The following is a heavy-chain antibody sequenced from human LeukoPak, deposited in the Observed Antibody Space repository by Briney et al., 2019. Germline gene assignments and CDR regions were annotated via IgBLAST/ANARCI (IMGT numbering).Heavy chain of an antibody. J-gene: IGHJ3*02. V-gene: IGHV3-30-3*01. CDR1: GFTFSTYA. CDR2: VSFDGTSK. Sequence: GRSLRLSCAASGFTFSTYAMHWVRQTPGKGLEWVAVVSFDGTSKYYADSVKGRLTISRDNAKNSLYLQMNSLRAEDTALYYCSREGYCSGGSCSGAFDIWGQGTMVTVSS. D-gene: IGHD2-15*01. CDR3: SREGYCSGGSCSGAFDI.